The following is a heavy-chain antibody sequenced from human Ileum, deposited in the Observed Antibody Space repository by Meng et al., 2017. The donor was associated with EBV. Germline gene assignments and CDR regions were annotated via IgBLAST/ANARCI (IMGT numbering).Heavy chain of an antibody. V-gene: IGHV4-4*02. D-gene: IGHD5-18*01. CDR1: GCSISSSHW. CDR2: IFHSGST. Sequence: QGHLPESGPGPVQPSGTLSLTCAASGCSISSSHWWSWVRQPPGKGLELIWEIFHSGSTNYNPSLKSRVTVSVDTSTNQFSLNLNSVTAADTALYYCAAHIGNNYGPYDYWGQGTLVTVSS. CDR3: AAHIGNNYGPYDY. J-gene: IGHJ4*02.